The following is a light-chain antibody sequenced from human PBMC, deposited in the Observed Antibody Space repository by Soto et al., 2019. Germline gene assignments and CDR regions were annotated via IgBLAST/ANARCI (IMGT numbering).Light chain of an antibody. V-gene: IGKV1-5*03. CDR3: QQYNSYWT. J-gene: IGKJ1*01. CDR1: QSISSW. CDR2: KAS. Sequence: DIQMTQSPSFVSASVGDRVTIACRASQSISSWLAWYQQKPGKAPKLLIYKASSLQSGVPSRFSDSGSGTEFTLTISSLQPDDFAIYYCQQYNSYWTFGQGTKVDIK.